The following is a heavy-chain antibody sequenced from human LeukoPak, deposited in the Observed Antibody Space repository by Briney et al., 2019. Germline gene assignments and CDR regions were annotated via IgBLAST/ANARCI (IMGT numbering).Heavy chain of an antibody. J-gene: IGHJ5*02. V-gene: IGHV3-21*05. CDR2: MSSTSSSYK. CDR3: ARVSDWSWFDP. D-gene: IGHD1-1*01. CDR1: GFTFSRYT. Sequence: GGSLRLSCSASGFTFSRYTMSWVRQAPGKGLEGVSCMSSTSSSYKYYADSVKGRFTIFRDNAKNSLYLQMNSLRAEDTAVYFCARVSDWSWFDPWGQGTLVTVSS.